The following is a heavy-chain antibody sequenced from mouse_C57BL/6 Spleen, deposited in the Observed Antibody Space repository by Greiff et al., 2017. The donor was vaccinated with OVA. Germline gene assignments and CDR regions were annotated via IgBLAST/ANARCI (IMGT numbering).Heavy chain of an antibody. D-gene: IGHD1-2*01. J-gene: IGHJ4*01. CDR3: ARGYYGPYAMDY. CDR1: GFTFSDYG. CDR2: ISSGSSTI. Sequence: DVMLVESGGGLVKPGGSLKLSCAASGFTFSDYGMHWVRQAPEKGLEWVAYISSGSSTIYYADTVKGRFTISRDNAKNTLFLQMTSLRSEDTAMYYCARGYYGPYAMDYWGQGTSVTVSS. V-gene: IGHV5-17*01.